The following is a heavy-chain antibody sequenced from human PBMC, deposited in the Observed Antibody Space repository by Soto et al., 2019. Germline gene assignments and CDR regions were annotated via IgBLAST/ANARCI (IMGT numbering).Heavy chain of an antibody. D-gene: IGHD3-9*01. J-gene: IGHJ3*02. CDR2: IYYSGST. Sequence: SETLSLTCTVSGGSISSGGYYWSWIRQHPGKGLEWIGYIYYSGSTYYNPSLKSRVTISVDTSKNQFSPKLSSVTAADTAVYYCARGGYDDILTGYSDAFDIWGQGTMVTVSS. CDR1: GGSISSGGYY. V-gene: IGHV4-31*03. CDR3: ARGGYDDILTGYSDAFDI.